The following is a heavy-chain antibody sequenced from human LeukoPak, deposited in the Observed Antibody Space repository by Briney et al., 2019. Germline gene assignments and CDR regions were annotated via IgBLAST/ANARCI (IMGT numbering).Heavy chain of an antibody. J-gene: IGHJ3*01. V-gene: IGHV2-70*11. CDR3: ARLQRAVAGWSHDAVDV. Sequence: SGPALVKPTQTLTLTCTSSGFSLSARGMCVNWIRQPPGKALEWLARVDWDDDKYYTTALKTRLTISKDMSKNQVVLTMTNVDPMDTATYYCARLQRAVAGWSHDAVDVWGQGTVVTVSS. CDR2: VDWDDDK. D-gene: IGHD6-19*01. CDR1: GFSLSARGMC.